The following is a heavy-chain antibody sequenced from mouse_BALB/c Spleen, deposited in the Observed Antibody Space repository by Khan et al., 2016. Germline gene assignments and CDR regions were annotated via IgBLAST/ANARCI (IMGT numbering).Heavy chain of an antibody. V-gene: IGHV9-3-1*01. J-gene: IGHJ3*01. CDR3: ASGGATWASFPY. D-gene: IGHD4-1*01. Sequence: QIQLVQSGPELKKPGETVKISCKASGYTFTNYGMNWVKQAPGKGLKWMGWINTYTGEPTYADDFKGRFAFYLENSVSTAYLQINNLKNEDTATFFFASGGATWASFPYWCQGTLFTVSA. CDR1: GYTFTNYG. CDR2: INTYTGEP.